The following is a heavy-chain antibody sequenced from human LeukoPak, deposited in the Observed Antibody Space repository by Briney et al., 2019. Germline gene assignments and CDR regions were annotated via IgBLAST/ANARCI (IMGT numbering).Heavy chain of an antibody. CDR3: ARVNRIAVAGALDY. V-gene: IGHV4-59*01. Sequence: SETLSLTCTVSGGSTSSYYWSWIRQPPGKGLEWIGYIYYSGSTNYNPSLKSRVTISVDTSKNQFSLKLSSVTAADTAVYYCARVNRIAVAGALDYWGQGTLVTVSS. CDR1: GGSTSSYY. CDR2: IYYSGST. D-gene: IGHD6-19*01. J-gene: IGHJ4*02.